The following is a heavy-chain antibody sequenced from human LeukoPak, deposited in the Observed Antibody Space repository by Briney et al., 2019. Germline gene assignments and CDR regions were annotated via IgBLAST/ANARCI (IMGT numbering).Heavy chain of an antibody. CDR2: INPNSGGT. Sequence: ASVKVSCKASGYTFTGYYMHWVRQAPGQGLEWMGWINPNSGGTNYAQKFQGRVTMTRDTSISTAYMELSRLRSDDTAVYYCARPYSSSSVFAFDIWGQGTMVTVSS. D-gene: IGHD6-6*01. J-gene: IGHJ3*02. CDR1: GYTFTGYY. CDR3: ARPYSSSSVFAFDI. V-gene: IGHV1-2*02.